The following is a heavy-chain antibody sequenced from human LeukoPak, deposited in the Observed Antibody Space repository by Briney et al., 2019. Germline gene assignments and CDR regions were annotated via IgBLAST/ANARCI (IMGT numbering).Heavy chain of an antibody. CDR2: IKQDGSEK. J-gene: IGHJ6*03. Sequence: GGSLRLSCAASGFTFSSYWMSWVRQAPGKGLEWVANIKQDGSEKYYVDSVKGRFTISRDNAKNSLYLQMNSLRSEDTAVYYCARGWGMIGTTYKYYMDVWGKGTTVTVSS. CDR3: ARGWGMIGTTYKYYMDV. D-gene: IGHD1-7*01. CDR1: GFTFSSYW. V-gene: IGHV3-7*03.